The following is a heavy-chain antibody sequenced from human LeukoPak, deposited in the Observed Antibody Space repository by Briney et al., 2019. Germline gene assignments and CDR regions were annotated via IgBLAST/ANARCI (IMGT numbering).Heavy chain of an antibody. CDR3: AKDLIFSLELGNDAFNI. CDR2: ISSSSSTI. D-gene: IGHD1-7*01. J-gene: IGHJ3*02. V-gene: IGHV3-48*01. Sequence: PGGSLRLSCAASGFTFSSYSMNWVRQAPGKGLEWVSYISSSSSTIYYADSVKGRFTISRDNSKNTLYLQMNSLRAEDTAVYYCAKDLIFSLELGNDAFNIWGQGTMVTVSS. CDR1: GFTFSSYS.